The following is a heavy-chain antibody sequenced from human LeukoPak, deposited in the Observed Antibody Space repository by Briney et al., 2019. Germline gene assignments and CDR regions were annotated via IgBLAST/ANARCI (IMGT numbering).Heavy chain of an antibody. V-gene: IGHV4-38-2*02. CDR1: GYSISSGYY. CDR2: IYHSGST. D-gene: IGHD6-13*01. Sequence: SETLSLTCTVSGYSISSGYYWGWIRQPPGKGLEWIGSIYHSGSTYYNPSLKSRVTISGDTSKNQFSLKLSSVTAADTAVYYCAAGSDYWGQGTLVTVSS. CDR3: AAGSDY. J-gene: IGHJ4*02.